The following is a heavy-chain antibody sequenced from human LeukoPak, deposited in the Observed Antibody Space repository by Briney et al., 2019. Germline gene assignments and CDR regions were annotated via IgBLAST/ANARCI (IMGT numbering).Heavy chain of an antibody. CDR1: GGSISSGSYY. V-gene: IGHV4-61*02. Sequence: SQAPSLTCTVSGGSISSGSYYWSWIRQPAGKGLEWIGRIYTSGSTNYNPSLKSRVTMSVDTSKNQFSLKLSSVTAADTAVYYCAREREVVPAAISWFDPWGQGTLVTVSS. J-gene: IGHJ5*02. D-gene: IGHD2-2*01. CDR2: IYTSGST. CDR3: AREREVVPAAISWFDP.